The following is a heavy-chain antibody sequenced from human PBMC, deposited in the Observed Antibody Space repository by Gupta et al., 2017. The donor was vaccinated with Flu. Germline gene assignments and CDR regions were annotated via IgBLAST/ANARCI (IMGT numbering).Heavy chain of an antibody. V-gene: IGHV3-23*01. D-gene: IGHD3-3*01. CDR2: LGGSDGST. Sequence: EVQLLEGGGGFVQPGGSLKLAGGASGFTFNTFVLALVRQAPRKGLEWVSTLGGSDGSTYYADSVKGRFTISRDNSRDTLYLQMSSLTAEDTAVYYCAKVFWTVAGPMNPCDYWGQGTLVTVSA. CDR1: GFTFNTFV. CDR3: AKVFWTVAGPMNPCDY. J-gene: IGHJ4*02.